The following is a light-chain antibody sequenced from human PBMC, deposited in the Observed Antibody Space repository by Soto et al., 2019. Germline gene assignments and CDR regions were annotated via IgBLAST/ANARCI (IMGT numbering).Light chain of an antibody. CDR1: QSVSSN. CDR2: GAS. V-gene: IGKV3-15*01. CDR3: QQYNNWPYT. Sequence: EIVITQSTATLQESPGEIATLSCRASQSVSSNLAWYQQKPGQAPRLLIYGASTRATGIPARFSGSGSGTEFTLTISSLQSEDFAVYYCQQYNNWPYTFGQGTKLEIK. J-gene: IGKJ2*01.